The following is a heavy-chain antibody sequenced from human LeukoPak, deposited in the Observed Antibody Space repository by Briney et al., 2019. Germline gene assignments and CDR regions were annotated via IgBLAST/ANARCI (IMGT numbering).Heavy chain of an antibody. V-gene: IGHV4-59*01. D-gene: IGHD1-1*01. Sequence: NPSETLSLTCTVAARSISPSYWGCIRQTPGKGLEWIGYILYSGTTTNYNPSLKSRVTISVDTSKNQFSLKLSSVTAADTAVYYCARVGDWNDLVYWGQGTLVTVSS. CDR3: ARVGDWNDLVY. CDR2: ILYSGTT. CDR1: ARSISPSY. J-gene: IGHJ4*02.